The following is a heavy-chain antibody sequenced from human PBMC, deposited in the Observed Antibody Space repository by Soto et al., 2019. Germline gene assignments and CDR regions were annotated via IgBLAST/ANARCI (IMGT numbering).Heavy chain of an antibody. J-gene: IGHJ4*02. CDR2: VYWDDSK. CDR1: GFSLSTRDVG. D-gene: IGHD3-16*01. CDR3: ALCRGGLASF. Sequence: QITLNESGPTLVKPTQTLTLTCTFSGFSLSTRDVGVAWIRQPPGEALEWLGVVYWDDSKTYSPSLEGRLTITKAASKNPVVMRMTGVAAVEPAGYYGALCRGGLASFWGQGALVTVSS. V-gene: IGHV2-5*02.